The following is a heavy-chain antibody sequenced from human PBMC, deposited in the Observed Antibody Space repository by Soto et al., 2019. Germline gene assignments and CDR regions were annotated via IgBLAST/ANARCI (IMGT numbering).Heavy chain of an antibody. CDR3: ARSLFMVAPDNEPFDY. D-gene: IGHD5-12*01. V-gene: IGHV3-23*01. CDR1: GFPFISYA. Sequence: PGGSLRLSCAASGFPFISYAIILFRHTPYKWLEWVAGISGGGNDRYYADFVQGRFTFSRDNSRNILYLQMNSLRADDTAMYFCARSLFMVAPDNEPFDYWGQGTLVTVSS. CDR2: ISGGGNDR. J-gene: IGHJ4*02.